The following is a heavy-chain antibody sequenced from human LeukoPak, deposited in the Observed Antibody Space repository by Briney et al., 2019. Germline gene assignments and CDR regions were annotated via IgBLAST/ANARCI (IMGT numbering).Heavy chain of an antibody. Sequence: KPGGSLRLSCAASGFTFSSYRMNWVRQAPGKGLEWVSSISSSSSYIYYADSVKGRFTISRDNAKNSLYLQMNSLRAEDTAVYYCARDRRRTRVVPAAMYYYYYGMDVWGQGTTVTVSS. CDR3: ARDRRRTRVVPAAMYYYYYGMDV. J-gene: IGHJ6*02. CDR2: ISSSSSYI. D-gene: IGHD2-2*01. CDR1: GFTFSSYR. V-gene: IGHV3-21*01.